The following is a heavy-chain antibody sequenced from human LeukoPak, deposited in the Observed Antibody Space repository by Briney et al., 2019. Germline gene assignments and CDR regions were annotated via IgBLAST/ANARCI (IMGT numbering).Heavy chain of an antibody. J-gene: IGHJ4*02. D-gene: IGHD3-10*01. V-gene: IGHV3-23*01. Sequence: GGSLRLSCAASGFSFSIHDMTWVRQAPGKGLEWVSTISNSDNSTYYADSVKGRFTISRDNSKNTLYLQMNSLRAEDTAVYYCAKDRDSGSFDYWGQGTLVTVSS. CDR3: AKDRDSGSFDY. CDR2: ISNSDNST. CDR1: GFSFSIHD.